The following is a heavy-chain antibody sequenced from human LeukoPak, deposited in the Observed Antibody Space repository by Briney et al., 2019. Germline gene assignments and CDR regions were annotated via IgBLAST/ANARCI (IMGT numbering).Heavy chain of an antibody. CDR2: INPNSGGT. J-gene: IGHJ6*02. CDR3: AREYSYYYYYGMDV. V-gene: IGHV1-2*02. Sequence: ASVKVSCKTSGYXFTGYYMHWVRQAPGQGLEWMGWINPNSGGTNYAQKFQGRVTMTRDTSISTAYMELSRLRSDDTAVYYCAREYSYYYYYGMDVWGQGTTVTVSS. D-gene: IGHD5-18*01. CDR1: GYXFTGYY.